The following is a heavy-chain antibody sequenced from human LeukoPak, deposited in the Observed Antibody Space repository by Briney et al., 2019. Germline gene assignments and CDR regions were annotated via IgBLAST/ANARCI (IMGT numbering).Heavy chain of an antibody. V-gene: IGHV3-21*04. CDR1: GFTFSSYS. Sequence: PGGSLRLSCAASGFTFSSYSMNWVRQAPGKGLEWVSSISSSSSYIYYADSVKGRFTISRDNAKNSLYLQMNSLRAEDTAVYYCARDQWFTPKITMVRGGPFDYWGQGTLVTVSS. CDR2: ISSSSSYI. CDR3: ARDQWFTPKITMVRGGPFDY. D-gene: IGHD3-10*01. J-gene: IGHJ4*02.